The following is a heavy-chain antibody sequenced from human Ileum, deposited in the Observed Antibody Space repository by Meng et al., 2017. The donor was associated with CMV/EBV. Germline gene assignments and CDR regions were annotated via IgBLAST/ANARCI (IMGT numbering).Heavy chain of an antibody. CDR1: GFTFSSYE. D-gene: IGHD3-22*01. Sequence: GESLKISCAASGFTFSSYEMNWVRQAPGKGLEWVSYITSSGSDYRYADSVKGRFTISRDNSKNTLYLQMNSLRAEDTAVYYCAKDHYDSSGYQDFDYWGQGTLVTVSS. J-gene: IGHJ4*02. CDR2: ITSSGSDY. V-gene: IGHV3-48*03. CDR3: AKDHYDSSGYQDFDY.